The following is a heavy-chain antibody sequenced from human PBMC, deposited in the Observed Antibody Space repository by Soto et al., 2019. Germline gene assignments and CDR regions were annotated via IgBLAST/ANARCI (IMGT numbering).Heavy chain of an antibody. V-gene: IGHV1-3*01. D-gene: IGHD4-17*01. J-gene: IGHJ4*02. Sequence: QVPLVQSGAEVKKPGASVKVSCKASGYTFTNYAMHWVRQAPGQRLEWMGWIIAGNGNTKYSQNFQGRVTITGDTSASTAYMELSSLRSEDTAVYYCARDRDDYFPYFDSWGQGTLVTVSS. CDR1: GYTFTNYA. CDR3: ARDRDDYFPYFDS. CDR2: IIAGNGNT.